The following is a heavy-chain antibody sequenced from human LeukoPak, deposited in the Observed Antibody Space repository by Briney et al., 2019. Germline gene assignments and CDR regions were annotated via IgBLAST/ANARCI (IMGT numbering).Heavy chain of an antibody. D-gene: IGHD1-1*01. CDR2: IYYSGST. Sequence: SETLSLTCSVSGGSISSYYWSWIRQPPGKGLEWIGYIYYSGSTNYNPSLKSRVTISVDTSKNQFSLKLSSVTAADTAVYYCARLYGPYNWNLPHDAFDIWGQGTMVTVSS. CDR3: ARLYGPYNWNLPHDAFDI. J-gene: IGHJ3*02. CDR1: GGSISSYY. V-gene: IGHV4-59*08.